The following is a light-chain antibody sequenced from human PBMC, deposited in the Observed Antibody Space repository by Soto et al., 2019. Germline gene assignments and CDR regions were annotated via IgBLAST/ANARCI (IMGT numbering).Light chain of an antibody. Sequence: QSVLTQPAPVSGSPGQSITISCTGTSGDIGGYDYVSWYQQHPGKAPKLMIYDVSNRPSGVSNRFSGSKSGTTASLTISGLKAEDEADYYCSSYTSSNTYVFGTGTKLTVL. J-gene: IGLJ1*01. CDR1: SGDIGGYDY. V-gene: IGLV2-14*03. CDR2: DVS. CDR3: SSYTSSNTYV.